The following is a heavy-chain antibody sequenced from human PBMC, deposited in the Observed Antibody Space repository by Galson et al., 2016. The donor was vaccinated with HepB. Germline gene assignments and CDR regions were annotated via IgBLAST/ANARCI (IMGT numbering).Heavy chain of an antibody. CDR2: IKHSGTT. J-gene: IGHJ4*02. V-gene: IGHV4-59*01. Sequence: SETLSLTCTVSGASISSSYWGWIRQPPGRGLELIGYIKHSGTTNYNPSLRGRVTISLDTSKNQVSLKLTSVTAADTAVYYCARAPGCSGGSCYAFDYWGQGTLVTVSS. CDR1: GASISSSY. CDR3: ARAPGCSGGSCYAFDY. D-gene: IGHD2-15*01.